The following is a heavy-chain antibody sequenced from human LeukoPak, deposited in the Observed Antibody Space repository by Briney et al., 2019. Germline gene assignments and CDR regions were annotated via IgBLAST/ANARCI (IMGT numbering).Heavy chain of an antibody. D-gene: IGHD2-21*01. CDR3: AAYAGSYSKYFQH. V-gene: IGHV5-51*01. CDR2: IYPGHSDD. CDR1: EYRSTNYW. Sequence: ESLKISCKGSEYRSTNYWIGCVRQRPGKGLGCVGIIYPGHSDDSYSPPSQGQLTTSADKSTGTPYLQRSTPKASDTAMYFCAAYAGSYSKYFQHWGQGTLVTVSS. J-gene: IGHJ1*01.